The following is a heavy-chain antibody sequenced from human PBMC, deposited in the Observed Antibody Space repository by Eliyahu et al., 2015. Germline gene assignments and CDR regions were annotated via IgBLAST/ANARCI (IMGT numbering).Heavy chain of an antibody. CDR2: IYYSGST. CDR3: ARARFLMFPFDY. CDR1: GGSISSYY. V-gene: IGHV4-59*01. Sequence: GPGLVKPSETLSLTCTVSGGSISSYYWSWIRQPPGKGLEWIGYIYYSGSTNYNPSLKSRVTISVDTSKNQFSLKLSSVTAADTAVYYCARARFLMFPFDYWGQGTLVTVSS. J-gene: IGHJ4*02. D-gene: IGHD3-10*02.